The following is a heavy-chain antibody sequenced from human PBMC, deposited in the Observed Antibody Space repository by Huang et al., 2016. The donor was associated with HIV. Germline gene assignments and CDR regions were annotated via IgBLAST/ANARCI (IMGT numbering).Heavy chain of an antibody. V-gene: IGHV1-69*13. J-gene: IGHJ4*02. Sequence: QVQLVQSGAEVKKPGSSVRVSCRASGDTFRKYAISWVRQAPGKGLEGRGRKIPIFGTTKYAQKFQGRSTIAAKESTSTVYVELSSLTFQDTAVYYCARGMWDSNWDGTDWLLRHFDSWGQGTLVTVSS. CDR2: KIPIFGTT. CDR1: GDTFRKYA. CDR3: ARGMWDSNWDGTDWLLRHFDS. D-gene: IGHD2-15*01.